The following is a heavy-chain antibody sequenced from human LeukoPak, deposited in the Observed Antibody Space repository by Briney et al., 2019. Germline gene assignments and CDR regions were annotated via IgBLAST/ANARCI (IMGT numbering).Heavy chain of an antibody. J-gene: IGHJ4*02. D-gene: IGHD5-12*01. CDR1: GFTFDDYA. Sequence: GRSLRLSCSASGFTFDDYAMHWVRQAPGKGLEWVSGISWNSGSIGYADSVKGRFTISRDNAKNSLYLQVNSLRAEDTALYYCAKDTGQWLRSQYYFDYWGQGTLVTVSS. CDR3: AKDTGQWLRSQYYFDY. CDR2: ISWNSGSI. V-gene: IGHV3-9*01.